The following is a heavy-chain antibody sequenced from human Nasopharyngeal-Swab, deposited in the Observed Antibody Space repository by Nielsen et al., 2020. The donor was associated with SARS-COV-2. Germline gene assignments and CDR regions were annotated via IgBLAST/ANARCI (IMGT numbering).Heavy chain of an antibody. J-gene: IGHJ4*02. CDR3: ARDHSYYDSNCYYFDY. CDR2: IHSSGTP. CDR1: GGSINTYY. V-gene: IGHV4-59*01. Sequence: SQTLSLTCTVSGGSINTYYWSWIRQPPGKGLEWIGYIHSSGTPNYHPSLKSRVTMSVDTSKNQFSLMLTSVIAADTAVYYCARDHSYYDSNCYYFDYWGLGTLVTVSS. D-gene: IGHD3-22*01.